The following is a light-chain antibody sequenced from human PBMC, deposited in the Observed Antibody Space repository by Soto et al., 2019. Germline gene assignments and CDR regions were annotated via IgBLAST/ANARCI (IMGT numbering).Light chain of an antibody. CDR2: GAS. Sequence: EIVMTQSPATLSVSPGEGATLSCRASQSVSSNLAWYQQKPGQAPRLLIYGASTRATGIPARFSGSGSGTDFTLTISSLQSEDFALYYCHQYNDWPPLFTFGPGTKVDIK. CDR3: HQYNDWPPLFT. J-gene: IGKJ3*01. CDR1: QSVSSN. V-gene: IGKV3-15*01.